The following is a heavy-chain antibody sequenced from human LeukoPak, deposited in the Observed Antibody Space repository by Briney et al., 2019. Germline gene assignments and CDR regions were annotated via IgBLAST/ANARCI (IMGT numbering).Heavy chain of an antibody. D-gene: IGHD3-22*01. CDR2: INHSGST. V-gene: IGHV4-34*01. J-gene: IGHJ3*01. CDR1: GGSFSGYY. Sequence: SETLSLTCAVYGGSFSGYYWSWIRQPPGKGLEWIGEINHSGSTNYNPSLKSRVTISEDTSKNQFSLRLSSVTAADTAVYFCARHPPEYYDSSGFAFDLWGQGTMVTVSS. CDR3: ARHPPEYYDSSGFAFDL.